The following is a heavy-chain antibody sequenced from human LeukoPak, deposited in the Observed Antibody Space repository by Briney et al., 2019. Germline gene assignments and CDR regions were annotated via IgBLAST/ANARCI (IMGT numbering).Heavy chain of an antibody. J-gene: IGHJ4*02. CDR3: ARESTVTPFDY. Sequence: SETLSLTCTVSGGSISSSYWSWIRQPPGKGLEWIGYIYYTGTTNYNPSLKSRVTISVDTSKNQFSLKLSPVTAADTAVYYCARESTVTPFDYWGQGTLVTVSS. V-gene: IGHV4-59*12. CDR2: IYYTGTT. CDR1: GGSISSSY. D-gene: IGHD4-17*01.